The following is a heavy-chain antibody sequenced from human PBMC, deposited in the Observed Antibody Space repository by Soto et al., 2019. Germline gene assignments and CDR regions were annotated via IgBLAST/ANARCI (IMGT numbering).Heavy chain of an antibody. CDR2: IHYDGSNT. CDR3: ASDWYNFALGRARGGHWYFDL. D-gene: IGHD3-10*01. CDR1: GFTFTNYW. J-gene: IGHJ2*01. Sequence: EVQLVESGGRLVQPGGSLTLSCAASGFTFTNYWMHWVRQAPGKGLVWVSRIHYDGSNTRYADSVNGRFTISRDNAKNTLYLHLTSLEVDDTAVYYCASDWYNFALGRARGGHWYFDLWGRGTLVTVSS. V-gene: IGHV3-74*01.